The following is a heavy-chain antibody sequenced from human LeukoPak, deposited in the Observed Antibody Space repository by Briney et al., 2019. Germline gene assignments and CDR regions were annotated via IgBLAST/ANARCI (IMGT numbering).Heavy chain of an antibody. Sequence: GESLKLSCAVSGFSLYTYSMNWVRQAPGKGLEWVSSITSTSTYIYYADSVKGRFTISRDNAKNSLYLQMNSLRVEDTAVYYCARVGSAAPVTSSGHTIDYWGQGTLVIVSS. D-gene: IGHD3-22*01. J-gene: IGHJ4*02. CDR2: ITSTSTYI. CDR3: ARVGSAAPVTSSGHTIDY. V-gene: IGHV3-21*01. CDR1: GFSLYTYS.